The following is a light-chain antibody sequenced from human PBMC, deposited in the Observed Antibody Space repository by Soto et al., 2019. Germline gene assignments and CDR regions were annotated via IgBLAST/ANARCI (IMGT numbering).Light chain of an antibody. CDR2: GAS. Sequence: EIVLTQSPATLSLSPGERATLSCRASQSVSSYLAWYQQKPGQAPRLLIYGASTRATGIPARFSGSGSGTEFTLTISSLQSEDFAAYYCQQYNNWPPNTFGQGTKLEIK. V-gene: IGKV3-15*01. J-gene: IGKJ2*01. CDR1: QSVSSY. CDR3: QQYNNWPPNT.